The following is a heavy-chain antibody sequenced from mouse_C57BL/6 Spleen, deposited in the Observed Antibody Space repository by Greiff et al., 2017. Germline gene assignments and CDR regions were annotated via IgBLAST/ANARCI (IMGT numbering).Heavy chain of an antibody. J-gene: IGHJ4*01. CDR3: ALYPGAMDY. D-gene: IGHD2-1*01. CDR1: GYTCTSYW. V-gene: IGHV1-74*01. CDR2: IHPSDSDT. Sequence: QVQLQESAAELVQPGASVKVCCNASGYTCTSYWMHWVKPRPGQGLEWIGRIHPSDSDTNYNQKFKGKATLTVDKSSSTAYMQLSSLTSDDSAVYYCALYPGAMDYWGQGSPATVSS.